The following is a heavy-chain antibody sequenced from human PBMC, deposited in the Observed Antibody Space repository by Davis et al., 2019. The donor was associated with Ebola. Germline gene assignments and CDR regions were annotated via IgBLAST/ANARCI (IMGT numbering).Heavy chain of an antibody. D-gene: IGHD5-24*01. J-gene: IGHJ4*02. CDR1: GFTFTSYA. CDR3: AKSEMATTNRELYFDY. Sequence: PGGSLRLSCAASGFTFTSYAMNWVRQAPGKGLEWVSSIGGSGGSTYYADSVKGRFTISRDNSKNTLYLQMNSLRAEDTAVYYCAKSEMATTNRELYFDYWGQGTLVTVSS. V-gene: IGHV3-23*01. CDR2: IGGSGGST.